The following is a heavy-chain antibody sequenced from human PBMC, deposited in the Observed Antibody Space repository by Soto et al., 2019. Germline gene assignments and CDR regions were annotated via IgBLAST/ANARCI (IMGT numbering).Heavy chain of an antibody. D-gene: IGHD3-3*01. CDR2: ISDNGGGT. J-gene: IGHJ4*02. V-gene: IGHV3-64D*06. Sequence: PGGSLRLSCSASGFIFSGFAMHWVRQAPGKGLKYVSAISDNGGGTYYADSVKGRFTISRDNSKNTLYLQMSTLRPEDTAVYYCVKDMYYDFWSGSHDYWGQGTLGTV. CDR1: GFIFSGFA. CDR3: VKDMYYDFWSGSHDY.